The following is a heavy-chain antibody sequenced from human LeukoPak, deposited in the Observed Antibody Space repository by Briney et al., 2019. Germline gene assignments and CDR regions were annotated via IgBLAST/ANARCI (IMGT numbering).Heavy chain of an antibody. J-gene: IGHJ4*02. D-gene: IGHD3-16*01. V-gene: IGHV3-74*01. CDR1: GFTFSSYS. CDR3: ARSRYDYIWGVDY. Sequence: GGSLRLSCAASGFTFSSYSMNWVRQAPGKGLVWVSRLNSDGSSTNYADSVKGRFTISRDNAKNTLYLQMNSLRDEDTAVFYCARSRYDYIWGVDYWGQGTLVTISS. CDR2: LNSDGSST.